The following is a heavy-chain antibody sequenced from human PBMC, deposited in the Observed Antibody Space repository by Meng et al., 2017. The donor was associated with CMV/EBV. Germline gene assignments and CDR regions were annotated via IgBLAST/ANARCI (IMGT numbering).Heavy chain of an antibody. V-gene: IGHV3-33*06. D-gene: IGHD2-21*01. CDR3: AKVGHIVDAFDI. J-gene: IGHJ3*02. Sequence: GESLKISCAASGFTFSSYGMHWVRQAPGKGLEWAAVIWYDGSNKYYADSVKGRFTISRDNSKNTLYLQMNSLRAEDTAVYYCAKVGHIVDAFDIWGQGTMVTVSS. CDR1: GFTFSSYG. CDR2: IWYDGSNK.